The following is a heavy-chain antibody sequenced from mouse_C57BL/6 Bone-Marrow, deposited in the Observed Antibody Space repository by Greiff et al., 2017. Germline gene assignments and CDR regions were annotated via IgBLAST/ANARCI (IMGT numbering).Heavy chain of an antibody. Sequence: EVQLQQSGPELVKPGASVKISCKASGYTFTDYYMNWVKQSHGKSLEWIGDINPNNGGTSYNQKFKGKATLTVDKSSSTAYMALRSLTSEDSAVYYCASSDSSGYGDYFDYWGQGTTLTVSS. CDR3: ASSDSSGYGDYFDY. V-gene: IGHV1-26*01. CDR2: INPNNGGT. J-gene: IGHJ2*01. CDR1: GYTFTDYY. D-gene: IGHD3-2*02.